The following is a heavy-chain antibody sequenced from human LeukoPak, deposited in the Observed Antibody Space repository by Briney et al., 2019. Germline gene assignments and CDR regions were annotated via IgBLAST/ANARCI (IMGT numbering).Heavy chain of an antibody. CDR2: ISSSSSSYI. V-gene: IGHV3-21*01. J-gene: IGHJ6*03. CDR3: AREHSGYDFPGRDYYYMDV. Sequence: GGSLRLSCAASGFTFSSYSMNWVRQAPGKGLEWVSSISSSSSSYIYYADSVKGRFTISRDNAKNSLYLQMNSLRAEDTAVYYCAREHSGYDFPGRDYYYMDVWGKGTTVTVSS. CDR1: GFTFSSYS. D-gene: IGHD5-12*01.